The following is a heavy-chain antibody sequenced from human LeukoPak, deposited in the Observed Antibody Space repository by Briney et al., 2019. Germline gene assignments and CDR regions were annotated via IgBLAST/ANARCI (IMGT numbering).Heavy chain of an antibody. CDR2: INPSGGST. V-gene: IGHV1-46*01. D-gene: IGHD3-22*01. Sequence: ASVKVSCKASGYTFTSYYMHWVRQAPGQGLEWMGIINPSGGSTSYAQKLQGRVTMTRDMSTSTVYMELSSLRSEDTAVYYCARDPRIKYYYDSSGRYFDYWGQGTLVTVSS. J-gene: IGHJ4*02. CDR1: GYTFTSYY. CDR3: ARDPRIKYYYDSSGRYFDY.